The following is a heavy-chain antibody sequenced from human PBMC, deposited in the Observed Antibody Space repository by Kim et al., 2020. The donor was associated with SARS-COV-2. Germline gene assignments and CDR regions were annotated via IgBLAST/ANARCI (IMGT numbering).Heavy chain of an antibody. J-gene: IGHJ4*02. CDR3: AGDLTF. D-gene: IGHD3-9*01. CDR2: GTTT. V-gene: IGHV3-74*01. Sequence: GTTTTYADSVKGRFIISRDNSKNRLYLQMNSLRAEDTAIYFCAGDLTFWGQGPLVTVSS.